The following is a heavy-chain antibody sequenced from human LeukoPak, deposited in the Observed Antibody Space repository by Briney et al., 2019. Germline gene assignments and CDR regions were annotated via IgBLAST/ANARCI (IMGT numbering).Heavy chain of an antibody. V-gene: IGHV3-13*01. Sequence: GGSLRLSCAASGFTFSSYDMHWVRQATAKGLEWVSAIGTAGDTYYPGSVKGRFTISQENAKRSVFLQMNNLRVGDTAVYYCIRNHLGERTFEIGGQGTMVSVSS. CDR3: IRNHLGERTFEI. CDR2: IGTAGDT. J-gene: IGHJ3*02. D-gene: IGHD3-10*01. CDR1: GFTFSSYD.